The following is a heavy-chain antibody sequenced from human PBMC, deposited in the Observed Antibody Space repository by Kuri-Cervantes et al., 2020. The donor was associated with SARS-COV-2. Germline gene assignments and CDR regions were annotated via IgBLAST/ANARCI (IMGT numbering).Heavy chain of an antibody. D-gene: IGHD4-17*01. CDR2: IIPIFGTA. Sequence: SVKVSCKASRATFTTYGFSWVRQAPGQGLEWMGGIIPIFGTANYAQKFQGRVTITADESTSTAYMELSSLRSEDTAVYYCAREALTTVIDYWGQGTLVTVSS. V-gene: IGHV1-69*13. CDR3: AREALTTVIDY. J-gene: IGHJ4*02. CDR1: RATFTTYG.